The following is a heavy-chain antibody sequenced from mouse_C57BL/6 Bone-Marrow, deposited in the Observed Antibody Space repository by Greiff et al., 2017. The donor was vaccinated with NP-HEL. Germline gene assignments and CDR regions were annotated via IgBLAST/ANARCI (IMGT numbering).Heavy chain of an antibody. CDR1: GYTFPSYG. CDR3: ARGRYYGSSPYAMDY. J-gene: IGHJ4*01. D-gene: IGHD1-1*01. Sequence: VQLQQSGAELARPGASVKLSCKASGYTFPSYGISWVKQRTGQGLEWIGEIYPRSGNTYYNEKFKGKATLTADKSSSTAYMELRSLTSEDSAVYFCARGRYYGSSPYAMDYWGQGTSVTVSS. V-gene: IGHV1-81*01. CDR2: IYPRSGNT.